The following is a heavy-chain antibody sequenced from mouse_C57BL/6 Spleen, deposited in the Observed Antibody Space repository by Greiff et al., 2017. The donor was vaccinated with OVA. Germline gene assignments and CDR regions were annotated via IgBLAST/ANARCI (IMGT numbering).Heavy chain of an antibody. CDR1: GYTFTSYW. D-gene: IGHD1-1*01. Sequence: QVQLQQPGAELVKPGASVKLSCKASGYTFTSYWMQWVKQRPGQGLEWIGEIDPSDSYTNYNQKFKGKATLTVDTSSSTAYMQLSSLTSEDSAVYYCARRDYVYWGQGTTLTVSS. J-gene: IGHJ2*01. CDR2: IDPSDSYT. CDR3: ARRDYVY. V-gene: IGHV1-50*01.